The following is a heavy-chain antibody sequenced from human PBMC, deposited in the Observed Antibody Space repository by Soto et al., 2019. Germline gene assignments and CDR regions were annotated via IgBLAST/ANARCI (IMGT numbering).Heavy chain of an antibody. CDR2: INPNSGGT. V-gene: IGHV1-2*04. CDR1: GYTFTGYY. D-gene: IGHD3-3*01. CDR3: AREYYDFWSGYSAHLGMDV. Sequence: ASVKVSCKASGYTFTGYYVHWVRQAPGQGLEWMGWINPNSGGTNYAQKFQGWVTMTRDTSISTAYMELSRLRSDDTAVYYCAREYYDFWSGYSAHLGMDVWGQGTTVTVSS. J-gene: IGHJ6*02.